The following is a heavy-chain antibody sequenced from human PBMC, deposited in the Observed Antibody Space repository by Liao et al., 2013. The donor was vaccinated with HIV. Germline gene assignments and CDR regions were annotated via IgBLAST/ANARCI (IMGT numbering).Heavy chain of an antibody. Sequence: QVQLQESGPGLVKPSETLSLTCTVSGGSISSYYWSWIRQPPGKGLEWIGYIYYSGSTYNNPSLKSRGTISVDTSKNQFSLRVSSVSAADTAVYYCARGSRLRLGLVDYWGQGTLVTVSS. CDR2: IYYSGST. CDR3: ARGSRLRLGLVDY. V-gene: IGHV4-59*12. CDR1: GGSISSYY. D-gene: IGHD3-16*01. J-gene: IGHJ4*02.